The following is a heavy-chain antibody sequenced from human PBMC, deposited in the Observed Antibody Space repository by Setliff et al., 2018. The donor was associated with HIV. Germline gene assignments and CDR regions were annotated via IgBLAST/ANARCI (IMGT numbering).Heavy chain of an antibody. CDR3: ARDANCGGSCSPYFDY. V-gene: IGHV3-53*01. D-gene: IGHD2-21*01. CDR2: MHSDGST. Sequence: GGSLRLSCAASGFSVSTNYLTWVRQAPGKGLEWVSLMHSDGSTYYADSVKGRFTISRDNFINIVYLHMNSLIAEDTAVYYCARDANCGGSCSPYFDYWGQGTPVTVSS. J-gene: IGHJ4*02. CDR1: GFSVSTNY.